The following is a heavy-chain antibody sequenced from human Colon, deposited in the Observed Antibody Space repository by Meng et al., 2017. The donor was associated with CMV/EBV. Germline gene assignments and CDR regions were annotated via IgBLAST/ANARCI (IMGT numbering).Heavy chain of an antibody. D-gene: IGHD6-13*01. CDR2: MNPATGNT. CDR3: ARVRLAAAGSEPFSI. Sequence: ASVKVSCKASGYSFTSFDIYWVRQAPGQGLEWMGWMNPATGNTGYAETLQGRVTMTRDSSIGTAYMELRRLRSEDTAVYYCARVRLAAAGSEPFSIWGQGTTVTVSS. V-gene: IGHV1-8*01. CDR1: GYSFTSFD. J-gene: IGHJ6*02.